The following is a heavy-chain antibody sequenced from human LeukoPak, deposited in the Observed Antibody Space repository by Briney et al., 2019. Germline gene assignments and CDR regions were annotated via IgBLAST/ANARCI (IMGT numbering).Heavy chain of an antibody. J-gene: IGHJ4*02. CDR1: GFTFSSYG. V-gene: IGHV3-48*01. Sequence: GGSLRHSCAASGFTFSSYGINWVRQTPGKGLEWVSYISSSSSAINYADSVRGRFTISRDNAKNSLYLQMNSLRPEDTAVYYCARGGAARPDYWGQGTLVTVSS. CDR2: ISSSSSAI. CDR3: ARGGAARPDY. D-gene: IGHD6-6*01.